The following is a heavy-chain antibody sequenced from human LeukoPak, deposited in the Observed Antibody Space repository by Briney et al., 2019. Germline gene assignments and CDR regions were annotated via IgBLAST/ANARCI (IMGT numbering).Heavy chain of an antibody. CDR1: GFTFSSYA. CDR2: ISYDGSNK. CDR3: AVSPNDYYYGMDV. Sequence: GGSLRLSCAASGFTFSSYAMHWVRQAPGKGLEWVAVISYDGSNKYYAASVKGRFTISRDNSKNTLYLQMNSLRAEDTAVYYCAVSPNDYYYGMDVWGQGTTVTVSS. J-gene: IGHJ6*02. V-gene: IGHV3-30-3*01.